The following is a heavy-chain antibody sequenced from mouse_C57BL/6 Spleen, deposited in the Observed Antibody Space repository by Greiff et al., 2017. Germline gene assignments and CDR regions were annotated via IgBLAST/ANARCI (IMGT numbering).Heavy chain of an antibody. Sequence: QVQLKQSGAELVRPGSSVKLSCTASGFTFTSYWMHWVKQRPIQGLEWIGNIDPADSETDYNQKFKDKATLTVDKSSSTAYMQLSSLTSTVSAIYECARGPTGAWFAYWGQGTLVTVSA. CDR2: IDPADSET. V-gene: IGHV1-52*01. CDR1: GFTFTSYW. J-gene: IGHJ3*01. CDR3: ARGPTGAWFAY. D-gene: IGHD1-1*01.